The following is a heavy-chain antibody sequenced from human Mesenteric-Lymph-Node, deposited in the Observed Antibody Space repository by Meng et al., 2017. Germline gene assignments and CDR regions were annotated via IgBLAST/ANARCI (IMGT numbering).Heavy chain of an antibody. D-gene: IGHD6-19*01. J-gene: IGHJ6*02. CDR3: ARVAYSSGWYYYHAMDV. V-gene: IGHV1-8*01. CDR1: GYTFTSHD. CDR2: MNPNSGNT. Sequence: ASVKVSCKASGYTFTSHDINWVRQATGQGLEWMGWMNPNSGNTGYTQKFQGRVTMTRNTSISTAYMELSSLRSEDTAVYYCARVAYSSGWYYYHAMDVWGQGTTVTVSS.